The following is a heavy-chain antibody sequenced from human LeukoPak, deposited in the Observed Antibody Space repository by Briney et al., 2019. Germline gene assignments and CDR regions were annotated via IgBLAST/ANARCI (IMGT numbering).Heavy chain of an antibody. J-gene: IGHJ4*02. D-gene: IGHD4-11*01. CDR2: ISGSGGST. Sequence: GGSLRLSCAASGFTFISYAMSWVRQAPGKGLEWVSAISGSGGSTYYADSVKGRFTISRDNSKNTLYLQMNSLRAEDTAVYYCAKVGNDHSRFDYWGQGTLVTVSS. CDR1: GFTFISYA. CDR3: AKVGNDHSRFDY. V-gene: IGHV3-23*01.